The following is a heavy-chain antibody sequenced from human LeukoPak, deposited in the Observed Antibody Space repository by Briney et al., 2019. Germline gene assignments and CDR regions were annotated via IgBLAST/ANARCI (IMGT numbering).Heavy chain of an antibody. Sequence: ASVKVSCKASGYTFTSYGISWVRQAPGQGLEWMGWISAYNGNTNYAQKLQGRVTMTTDTSTSTAYMELRSLRSDDTAVYYCATYNVKPAGMASVWFDPWGQGTLVTVSS. J-gene: IGHJ5*02. D-gene: IGHD1-1*01. CDR2: ISAYNGNT. V-gene: IGHV1-18*01. CDR3: ATYNVKPAGMASVWFDP. CDR1: GYTFTSYG.